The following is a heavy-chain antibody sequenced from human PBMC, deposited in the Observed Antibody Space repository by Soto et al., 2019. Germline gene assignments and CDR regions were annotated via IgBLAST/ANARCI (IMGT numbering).Heavy chain of an antibody. CDR3: ASLLLGYFYYYYGMDV. V-gene: IGHV4-39*01. Sequence: SDTLSLTCTVSGGSISSSSYYWGWIRQPPGKGLEWIGSIYYSGSTYYNPSLKSRVTISVDTSKNQFSLKLSSVTAADTAVYYCASLLLGYFYYYYGMDVWGQGTTVTVSS. J-gene: IGHJ6*02. CDR1: GGSISSSSYY. CDR2: IYYSGST. D-gene: IGHD3-22*01.